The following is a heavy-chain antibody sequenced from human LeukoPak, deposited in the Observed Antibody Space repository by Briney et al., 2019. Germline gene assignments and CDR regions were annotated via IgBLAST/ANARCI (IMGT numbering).Heavy chain of an antibody. CDR2: AYYRSKWYN. CDR3: ARDDDYYASGSFDS. J-gene: IGHJ4*02. D-gene: IGHD3-10*01. V-gene: IGHV6-1*01. CDR1: GDSVSTNSAA. Sequence: PSQTLSLTCAVSGDSVSTNSAAWNWIRQSPSRGLEWLGRAYYRSKWYNDYAVSVKGRITITSDTSKNHFSLQLNSVTPEDTAVYYCARDDDYYASGSFDSWGQGTLVTVSS.